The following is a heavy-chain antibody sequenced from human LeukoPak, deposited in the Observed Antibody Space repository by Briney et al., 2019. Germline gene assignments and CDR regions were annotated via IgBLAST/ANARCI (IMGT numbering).Heavy chain of an antibody. D-gene: IGHD2/OR15-2a*01. Sequence: PSETLSLTCSVSGYSIGTGYYWGWIRQPPGKGLEWLGSIHHSGSTSYNPSLKRRITLLVDTSSNQCSLNLTSVTPPDTALYFCARDQGATYFNWFDPWGQGTLVTVSS. CDR3: ARDQGATYFNWFDP. CDR2: IHHSGST. CDR1: GYSIGTGYY. J-gene: IGHJ5*02. V-gene: IGHV4-38-2*02.